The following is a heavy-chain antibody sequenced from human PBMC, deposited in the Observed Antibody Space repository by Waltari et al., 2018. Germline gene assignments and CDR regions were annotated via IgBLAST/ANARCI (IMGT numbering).Heavy chain of an antibody. Sequence: QVQLQESGPGLVTPSQTLSLTCTVSGGSISSGSYSWSWIRQPAGKGLEWIGYIYTSGSTNYNPSLKSRVTISVDTSKNQFSLKLSSVTAADTAVYYCARDAPPRFDPWGQGTLVTVSS. CDR3: ARDAPPRFDP. CDR2: IYTSGST. CDR1: GGSISSGSYS. V-gene: IGHV4-61*09. J-gene: IGHJ5*02.